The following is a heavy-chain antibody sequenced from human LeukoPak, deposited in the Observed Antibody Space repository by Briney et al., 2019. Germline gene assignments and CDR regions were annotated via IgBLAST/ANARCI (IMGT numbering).Heavy chain of an antibody. V-gene: IGHV4-39*01. CDR3: ARHVEIAVAGPIEY. J-gene: IGHJ4*02. CDR2: IFFSGST. Sequence: SETLSLTCTVSGASISNSRDYWGWIRQPPGKGLEWIGSIFFSGSTYYNPSLKSRAAISVDSPKNQFSLKLSSVTAADTALYYCARHVEIAVAGPIEYWGQGTLVPVSS. D-gene: IGHD6-19*01. CDR1: GASISNSRDY.